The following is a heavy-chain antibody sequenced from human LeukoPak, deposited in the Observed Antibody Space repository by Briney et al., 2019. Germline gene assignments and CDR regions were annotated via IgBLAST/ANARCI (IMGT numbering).Heavy chain of an antibody. CDR2: IYYSGST. D-gene: IGHD3-10*01. J-gene: IGHJ6*03. Sequence: SETLSLTCTVSGGSISSYYWSWLRQPPGKGLEWIGYIYYSGSTNYNPSLKSRVTISVDTSKNQFSLKLSSVTAADTAVYYCARPILRHYYGSGSYYTQPQDYYYYMDVWGNGTTVTISS. CDR1: GGSISSYY. V-gene: IGHV4-59*08. CDR3: ARPILRHYYGSGSYYTQPQDYYYYMDV.